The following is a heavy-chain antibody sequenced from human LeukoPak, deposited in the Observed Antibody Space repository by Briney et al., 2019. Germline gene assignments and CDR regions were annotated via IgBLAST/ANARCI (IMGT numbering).Heavy chain of an antibody. D-gene: IGHD6-13*01. CDR2: ISGSGGST. V-gene: IGHV3-23*01. J-gene: IGHJ6*03. Sequence: TGGSLRLSCAASGFTFSTYAMSWVRQAPGKGLEWVSAISGSGGSTYYVDSVKGRFTISRDNAKNSLYLQMNSLRAEDTAVYFCVRHSSTWNYYYYMDVWGKGTTVAVSS. CDR1: GFTFSTYA. CDR3: VRHSSTWNYYYYMDV.